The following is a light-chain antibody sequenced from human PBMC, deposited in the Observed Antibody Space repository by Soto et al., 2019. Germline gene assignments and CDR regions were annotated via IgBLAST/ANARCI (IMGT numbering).Light chain of an antibody. CDR2: KVS. Sequence: QSALTQPASVSGSPGQSITISCTGTSSDVGGYNYVSWHQHHPGTVPNLMNYKVSNRPSGAPNRFSGSMSGNTSSLTISGLQAEDEADYCCASSTSRSPVVFGGGTKLTVL. V-gene: IGLV2-14*01. CDR3: ASSTSRSPVV. J-gene: IGLJ2*01. CDR1: SSDVGGYNY.